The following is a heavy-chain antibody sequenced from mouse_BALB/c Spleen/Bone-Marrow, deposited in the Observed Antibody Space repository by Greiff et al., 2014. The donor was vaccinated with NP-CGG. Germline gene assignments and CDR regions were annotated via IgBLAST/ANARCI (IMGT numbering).Heavy chain of an antibody. Sequence: VQLQQSGPGLVAPSQSLSITCTVSGFSLTSYGVHWVRRPPGKGLEWLGVIGAGGSTNYNSTLMSRLTISKDNSKSQVFLKMNSLQTDDTAMYYCARYYYGFLDYWGQSTTLTVSS. J-gene: IGHJ2*01. CDR2: IGAGGST. CDR1: GFSLTSYG. CDR3: ARYYYGFLDY. D-gene: IGHD1-2*01. V-gene: IGHV2-9*02.